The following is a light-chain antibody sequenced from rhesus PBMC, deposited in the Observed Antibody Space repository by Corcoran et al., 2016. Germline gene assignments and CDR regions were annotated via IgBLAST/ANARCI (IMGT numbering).Light chain of an antibody. CDR2: EVS. V-gene: IGKV2-90*01. CDR3: MQTIEFPLT. J-gene: IGKJ4*01. Sequence: DIVMTQTPLSLPVTPGEPASISCRSSQSLLDSDGYTCLDWYLQKPGQYPQLLIYEVSNRVSGVPDRFSGSGSGTDFTLKISRVEAEDVGVYYCMQTIEFPLTFGGWTKVEIK. CDR1: QSLLDSDGYTC.